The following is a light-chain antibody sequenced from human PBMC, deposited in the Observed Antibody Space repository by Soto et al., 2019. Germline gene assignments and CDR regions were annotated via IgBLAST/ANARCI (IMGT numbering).Light chain of an antibody. Sequence: EIVLTQSPATLSVSPGERATLSCRAGQNIHTNLAWYQQKPGQAPRLLFYGASTGATGLPARFSGSESGTDFTLEISRVETDDVGIYYCMQSTQLPPTFGQGTRLEIK. V-gene: IGKV3-15*01. CDR1: QNIHTN. CDR3: MQSTQLPPT. J-gene: IGKJ5*01. CDR2: GAS.